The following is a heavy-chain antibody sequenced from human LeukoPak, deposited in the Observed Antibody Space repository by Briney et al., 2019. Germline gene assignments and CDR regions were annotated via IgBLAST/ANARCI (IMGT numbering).Heavy chain of an antibody. Sequence: GGSLRLSCAASGFTFSSYGMHWVRQAPGKGLEWVAVIWYDGSNKYYADSVKGRFTISRDNSKNTLYLQMNSLRVEDTAVYYCAKGGLHGGNSDYWGQGTLVTVSS. D-gene: IGHD4-23*01. J-gene: IGHJ4*02. CDR2: IWYDGSNK. CDR3: AKGGLHGGNSDY. V-gene: IGHV3-30*02. CDR1: GFTFSSYG.